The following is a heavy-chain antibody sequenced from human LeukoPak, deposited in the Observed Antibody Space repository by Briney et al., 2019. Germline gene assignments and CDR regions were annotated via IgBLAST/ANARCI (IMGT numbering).Heavy chain of an antibody. V-gene: IGHV3-15*07. CDR3: VTDAGIWRPSGYFDYFDY. J-gene: IGHJ4*02. CDR2: IKSKDAGETT. D-gene: IGHD5-12*01. CDR1: GFPFSKAW. Sequence: PGGSLRLSCAASGFPFSKAWMNWVRQAPGKGLELVGRIKSKDAGETTDYTSPVKGRFTTSRDDSENTIYLQMNSLKTEDTAVYYCVTDAGIWRPSGYFDYFDYWGQGTLVTVSS.